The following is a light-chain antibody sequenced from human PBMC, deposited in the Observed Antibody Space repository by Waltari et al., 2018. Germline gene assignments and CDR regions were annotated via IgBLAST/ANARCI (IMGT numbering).Light chain of an antibody. CDR3: NSRDNCGQAVI. CDR1: SLRSDD. Sequence: SSELTHDPAVSVTLGQTIRLTCQRDSLRSDDGSWYQQKPGQAPFLVIFGENNWPSGVTDRVTGSIKGSTISLTITGAQADDEADYYCNSRDNCGQAVIFGGGTKVTVL. V-gene: IGLV3-19*01. J-gene: IGLJ2*01. CDR2: GEN.